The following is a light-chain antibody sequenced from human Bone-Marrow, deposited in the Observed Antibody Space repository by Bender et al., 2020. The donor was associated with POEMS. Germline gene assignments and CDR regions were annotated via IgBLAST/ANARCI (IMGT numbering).Light chain of an antibody. Sequence: QSALTQRTSVSGSRGQSITISCTGTSSDVGKHDLVSWYQQHPGKAPKVLIYDVTKRPSGVSDRFSGSKSGNTASLTISGLQADDEAHYYCCSYVGSDTLLFGGGTDVTVL. CDR1: SSDVGKHDL. CDR3: CSYVGSDTLL. V-gene: IGLV2-23*02. CDR2: DVT. J-gene: IGLJ2*01.